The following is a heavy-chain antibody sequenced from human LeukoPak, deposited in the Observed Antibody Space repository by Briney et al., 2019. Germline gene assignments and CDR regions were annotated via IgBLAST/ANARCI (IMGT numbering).Heavy chain of an antibody. V-gene: IGHV4-4*07. CDR3: ARDRSSSYTRDWFDP. CDR1: GGSINGYY. CDR2: IYNSESI. J-gene: IGHJ5*02. D-gene: IGHD6-13*01. Sequence: SEPLSLTCTVSGGSINGYYWSWLRQPAGKGLEWIGRIYNSESINYNPSLKSRVTMSIDTSKSQFSLKLNSVTAADTAVYYCARDRSSSYTRDWFDPWGQGALVTVSS.